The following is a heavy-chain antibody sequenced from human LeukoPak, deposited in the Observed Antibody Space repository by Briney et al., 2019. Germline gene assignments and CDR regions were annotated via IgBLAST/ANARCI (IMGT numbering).Heavy chain of an antibody. J-gene: IGHJ4*02. CDR3: ARGRLRGSGSSLLDLDY. V-gene: IGHV4-30-2*01. Sequence: SETLSLTCAVSGGSISSGGYSWSWIRQPPGKGLEWIGYIYHSGSTYYNPSLKSRVTIPVDRSKNQFSLKLSSVTAADTAVYYCARGRLRGSGSSLLDLDYWGQGTLVTVSS. CDR2: IYHSGST. D-gene: IGHD3-10*01. CDR1: GGSISSGGYS.